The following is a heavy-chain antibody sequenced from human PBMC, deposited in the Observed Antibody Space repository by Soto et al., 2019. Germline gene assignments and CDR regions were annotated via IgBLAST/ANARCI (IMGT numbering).Heavy chain of an antibody. Sequence: GASVKVSCKASGFTFTSSAMQWVRQARGQRLEWIGWIVVGSGNTNYAQKFQERVTISRDNAKNTLYLQMNSLRAEDTAVYYCARDPYYDSNEMWRVWGQGTLVTVSS. CDR1: GFTFTSSA. D-gene: IGHD3-22*01. J-gene: IGHJ4*02. CDR3: ARDPYYDSNEMWRV. CDR2: IVVGSGNT. V-gene: IGHV1-58*02.